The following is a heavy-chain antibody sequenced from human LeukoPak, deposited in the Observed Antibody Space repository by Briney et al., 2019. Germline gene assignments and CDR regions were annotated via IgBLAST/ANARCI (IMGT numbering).Heavy chain of an antibody. CDR2: ISAGGDIT. D-gene: IGHD3-10*01. CDR3: AKSLFTSAHGSGRAFDI. V-gene: IGHV3-23*01. CDR1: GFTFRTFP. Sequence: GGSLRLSCAASGFTFRTFPMGWVRQAPGKGLEWVSAISAGGDITFYSDSVRGRFTISRDNSKETLYLQMNSLRVEDTALYYCAKSLFTSAHGSGRAFDIWGQGTMVTVSS. J-gene: IGHJ3*02.